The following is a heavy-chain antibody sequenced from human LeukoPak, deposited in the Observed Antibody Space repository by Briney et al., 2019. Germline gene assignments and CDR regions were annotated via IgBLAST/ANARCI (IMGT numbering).Heavy chain of an antibody. D-gene: IGHD4-17*01. J-gene: IGHJ3*02. CDR3: ASDYGDYEGAFDI. Sequence: PSETLSLTCTVSGGSISSYYWSWIRQSPGKGLEWIGYIYYSGSTNYNPSLKSRVTISIDTSKNQFSLKLSSVTAADTAIYYCASDYGDYEGAFDIWGQGTMVTVSS. V-gene: IGHV4-59*08. CDR2: IYYSGST. CDR1: GGSISSYY.